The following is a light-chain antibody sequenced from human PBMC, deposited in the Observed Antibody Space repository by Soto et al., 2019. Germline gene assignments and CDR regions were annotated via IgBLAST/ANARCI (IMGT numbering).Light chain of an antibody. CDR3: SSYTSSSTLV. CDR1: SSDVGGYNY. Sequence: QSALTQPASVSGSTGQSITISCTGTSSDVGGYNYVSWYQQHPGKAPKLMIYEVSNRPSGASNRFSGSMSGNTASLTISGLQAEDEADYYCSSYTSSSTLVFGGGTKLTVL. V-gene: IGLV2-14*01. J-gene: IGLJ1*01. CDR2: EVS.